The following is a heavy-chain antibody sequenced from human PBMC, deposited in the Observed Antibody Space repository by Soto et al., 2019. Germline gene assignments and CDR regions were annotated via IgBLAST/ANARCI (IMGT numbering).Heavy chain of an antibody. CDR1: GLSFRTYG. CDR3: ARDANQDVAGWSLGCVDP. CDR2: IWLDGSNK. V-gene: IGHV3-33*01. Sequence: QVQLVESGGGVVQPGRSLRLSCAASGLSFRTYGMHWVRQSPGKGLEWVAIIWLDGSNKYYADSVKGRFTISRDDSKNTLYLQMNNLRVEDTAVYYCARDANQDVAGWSLGCVDPWGQGTLVPVSS. D-gene: IGHD6-19*01. J-gene: IGHJ5*02.